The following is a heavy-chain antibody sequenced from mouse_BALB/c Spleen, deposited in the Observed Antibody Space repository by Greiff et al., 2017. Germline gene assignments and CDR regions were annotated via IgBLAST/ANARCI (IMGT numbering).Heavy chain of an antibody. CDR1: GYTFTSYW. D-gene: IGHD2-3*01. CDR2: INPSNGRT. CDR3: ARWSYDGYWDFDV. J-gene: IGHJ1*01. V-gene: IGHV1S81*02. Sequence: QVQLQQPGAELVKPGASVKLSCKASGYTFTSYWMHWVKQRPGQGLEWIGEINPSNGRTNYNEKFKSKATLTVDKSSSTAYMQLSSLTSEDSAVYYCARWSYDGYWDFDVWGAGTTVTVSS.